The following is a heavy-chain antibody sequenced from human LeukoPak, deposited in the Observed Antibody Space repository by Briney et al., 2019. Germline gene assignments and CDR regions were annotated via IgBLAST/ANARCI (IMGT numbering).Heavy chain of an antibody. CDR3: ASPNYDFWSGYYLPFNWFDP. D-gene: IGHD3-3*01. J-gene: IGHJ5*02. V-gene: IGHV3-23*01. Sequence: PGGSLKLSCAASGFTFSSHAMSWVRQAPGKGLEWVSAISGSGGSTYYADSVKGRFTISRDNSKNTLSLQMNSLRAEDTAVYYCASPNYDFWSGYYLPFNWFDPWGQGTLVTVSS. CDR2: ISGSGGST. CDR1: GFTFSSHA.